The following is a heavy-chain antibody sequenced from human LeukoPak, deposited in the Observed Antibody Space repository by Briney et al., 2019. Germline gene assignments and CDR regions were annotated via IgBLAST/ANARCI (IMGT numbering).Heavy chain of an antibody. CDR3: TTPRRRGFGDPYYLY. V-gene: IGHV3-15*01. J-gene: IGHJ4*02. D-gene: IGHD3-10*01. CDR2: IKSKTDGGTT. Sequence: GGSLRLSCAASGFTFSNAWMSWVRQAPGKGLEWVGRIKSKTDGGTTDYAAPVKGRFTISRDDSKNTLYLQMNSLKTEDTAVYYCTTPRRRGFGDPYYLYWGQGTLVTVSS. CDR1: GFTFSNAW.